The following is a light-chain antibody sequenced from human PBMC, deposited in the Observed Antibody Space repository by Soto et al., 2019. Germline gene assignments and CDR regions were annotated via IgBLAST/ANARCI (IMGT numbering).Light chain of an antibody. J-gene: IGLJ1*01. CDR3: CSYAGSSTLGV. V-gene: IGLV2-23*01. CDR2: EGS. CDR1: SSDVGAYDY. Sequence: QSALTQPASVSGSPGQSITISCTGTSSDVGAYDYVSWYQQHPDKAPKLMIYEGSNRPSGVSNRFSGSKSVNTASLTISGLQAEDEADYYCCSYAGSSTLGVFGTGTKVTVL.